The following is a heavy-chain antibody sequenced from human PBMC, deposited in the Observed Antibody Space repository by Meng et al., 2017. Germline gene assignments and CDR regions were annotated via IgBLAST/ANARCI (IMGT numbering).Heavy chain of an antibody. V-gene: IGHV3-30-3*01. J-gene: IGHJ4*02. CDR1: GFTFSNYA. Sequence: QVQLVESGGGVVQPGRSLSRSCAASGFTFSNYAMHWVRQAPGKGLEWVALISYDGSNKYYADSVKGRFTLSRDNSKNTQYLQMNSLRAEDTAVYYCASTDKYYFDYWGQGTLVTVSS. CDR3: ASTDKYYFDY. CDR2: ISYDGSNK.